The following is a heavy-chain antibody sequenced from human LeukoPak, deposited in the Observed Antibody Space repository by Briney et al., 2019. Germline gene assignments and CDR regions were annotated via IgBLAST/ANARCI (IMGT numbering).Heavy chain of an antibody. CDR2: ISYDGSNK. CDR3: AKALEGYCSGGSCYSLFDY. Sequence: GGSLRLSCAASGFTFSSYGMHWVRQAPGKGLEWVAVISYDGSNKYYADSVKGRFTISRDNSKNTLYLQMNSLRAEDTAVYYCAKALEGYCSGGSCYSLFDYWGQGTLVTVSS. D-gene: IGHD2-15*01. V-gene: IGHV3-30*18. CDR1: GFTFSSYG. J-gene: IGHJ4*02.